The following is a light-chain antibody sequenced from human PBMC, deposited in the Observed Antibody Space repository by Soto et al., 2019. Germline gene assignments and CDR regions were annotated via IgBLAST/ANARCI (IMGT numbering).Light chain of an antibody. V-gene: IGKV1-12*01. J-gene: IGKJ1*01. Sequence: DIQMTQSPSSVSASVGDRVTITCRASQGISSWLAWYQQKPGKAPKLLIYAASSLQSGVPSRFSGSGSGTDSTLTVSCLQREEFACYYRRQVNSWPPTFGQGTKGEIK. CDR3: RQVNSWPPT. CDR1: QGISSW. CDR2: AAS.